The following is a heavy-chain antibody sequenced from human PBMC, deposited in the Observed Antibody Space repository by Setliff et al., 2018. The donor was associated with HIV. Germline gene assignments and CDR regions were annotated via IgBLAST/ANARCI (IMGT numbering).Heavy chain of an antibody. V-gene: IGHV4-4*07. CDR2: IYATGST. Sequence: PSETLSLTCTVSGGSISSYYWNWIRQPAGKGPEWIGRIYATGSTNYNPSLKSRVTILVDPSNNQFSLRLSSVTAADTAVYYCARHSDFWSEDAFDIWAQGTVVTVSS. CDR3: ARHSDFWSEDAFDI. D-gene: IGHD3-3*01. CDR1: GGSISSYY. J-gene: IGHJ3*02.